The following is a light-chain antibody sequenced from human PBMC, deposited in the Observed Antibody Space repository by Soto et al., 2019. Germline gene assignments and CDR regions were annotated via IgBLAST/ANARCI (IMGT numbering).Light chain of an antibody. Sequence: EIVLTQSPGTLSLSPGERATLSCRASQSVSSSYLAWDQQKPGQAPRLLIYGASSRATGIPDRFSGSGSGTDFTLNISRLEPEDFAVYYCQQYGSSPYTFGQGTKLEIK. J-gene: IGKJ2*01. CDR3: QQYGSSPYT. CDR1: QSVSSSY. CDR2: GAS. V-gene: IGKV3-20*01.